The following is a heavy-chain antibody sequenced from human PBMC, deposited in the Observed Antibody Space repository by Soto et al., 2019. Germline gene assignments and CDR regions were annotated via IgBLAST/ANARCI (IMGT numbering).Heavy chain of an antibody. Sequence: GSLRLSCAASGFTFSTYPMSWVRQAPGKGLEWVSGISGSGISTYYTDSVKGRFTISRDNSKNTVFLQMNSLSDEDTAVYYCVKPPVITASYYYYDMDVWGQGTTVTVSS. V-gene: IGHV3-23*01. CDR2: ISGSGIST. CDR1: GFTFSTYP. CDR3: VKPPVITASYYYYDMDV. J-gene: IGHJ6*02. D-gene: IGHD4-4*01.